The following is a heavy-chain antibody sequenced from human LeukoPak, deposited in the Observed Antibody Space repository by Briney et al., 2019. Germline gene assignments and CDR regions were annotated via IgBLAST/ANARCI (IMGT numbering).Heavy chain of an antibody. CDR1: GYTFTSYG. J-gene: IGHJ4*02. V-gene: IGHV1-24*01. CDR2: FDPEDGET. CDR3: ATDLRAGWLVPEGDC. Sequence: GASVKVSCKASGYTFTSYGISWVRQAPGKGLEWMGGFDPEDGETIYAQKFQGRVTMTEDTSTDTAYMELSSLRSEDTAVYYCATDLRAGWLVPEGDCWGQGTLVTVSS. D-gene: IGHD6-19*01.